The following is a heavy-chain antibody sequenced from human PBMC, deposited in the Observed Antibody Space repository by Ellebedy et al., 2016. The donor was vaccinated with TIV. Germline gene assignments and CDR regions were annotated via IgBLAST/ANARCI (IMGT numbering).Heavy chain of an antibody. J-gene: IGHJ4*02. D-gene: IGHD2-2*01. CDR1: GFTFSDYY. CDR2: ISSSSSYT. CDR3: ARGRCSSTSCSHFDY. V-gene: IGHV3-11*06. Sequence: GGSLRLXXAASGFTFSDYYMSWIRQAPGKGLEWVSYISSSSSYTNYADSVKGRFTISRDNAKNSLYLQMNSLRAEDTAVYYCARGRCSSTSCSHFDYWGQGTLVTVSS.